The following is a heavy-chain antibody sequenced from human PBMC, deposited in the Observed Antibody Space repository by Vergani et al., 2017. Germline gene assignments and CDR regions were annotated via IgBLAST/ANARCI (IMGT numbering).Heavy chain of an antibody. CDR1: GFTFSDYY. V-gene: IGHV3-11*06. Sequence: QVQLVESGGGLVKPGGSLRLSCAASGFTFSDYYMSWIRQAPGKGLEWVSYISSSSSYTNYADSVKSRFTISRDNAKNSLYLQMNSLRAEDTAVYYCARPLGYDIALGYWGQGTLVTVSS. CDR2: ISSSSSYT. D-gene: IGHD3-9*01. J-gene: IGHJ4*02. CDR3: ARPLGYDIALGY.